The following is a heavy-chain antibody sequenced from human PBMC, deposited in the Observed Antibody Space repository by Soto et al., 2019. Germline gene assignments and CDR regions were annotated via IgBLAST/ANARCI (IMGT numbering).Heavy chain of an antibody. J-gene: IGHJ6*02. Sequence: SETLSLTCTVSGGSISTYYWTWIRRPPGKGLEWIGRIYPSGSTNYNPSLKSRVTISVDTSKNQFSLKLSSVTAADTAVYYCARFRVGQYGMDVWGQGTTVTVSS. CDR2: IYPSGST. V-gene: IGHV4-4*07. CDR1: GGSISTYY. D-gene: IGHD1-26*01. CDR3: ARFRVGQYGMDV.